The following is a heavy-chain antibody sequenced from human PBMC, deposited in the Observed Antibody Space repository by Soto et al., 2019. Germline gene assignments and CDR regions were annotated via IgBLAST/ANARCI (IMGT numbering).Heavy chain of an antibody. CDR2: IKEDGSEG. CDR3: AKCRGAVAGTD. CDR1: GFTFSSYW. D-gene: IGHD6-19*01. V-gene: IGHV3-7*01. Sequence: EVQLVESGGGLVQPGGSLRLSCAASGFTFSSYWMSWVRQAPGKGLEWVANIKEDGSEGYYMDSVKGRFTISKDNAKNSLYLKMNSLRAEDTAVYYCAKCRGAVAGTDWGQGTLVNVSS. J-gene: IGHJ4*02.